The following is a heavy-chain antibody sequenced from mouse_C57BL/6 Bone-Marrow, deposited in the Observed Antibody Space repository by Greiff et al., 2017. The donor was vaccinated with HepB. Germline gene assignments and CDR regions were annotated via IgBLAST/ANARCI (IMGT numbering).Heavy chain of an antibody. J-gene: IGHJ1*03. CDR1: GYTFTSYW. Sequence: QVQLQQPGAELVKPGASVKVSCKASGYTFTSYWMHWVKQRPGQGLEWIGRIHPSDSDTNYNQKFKGKATLTVDKSSSTAYMQLSSLTSEDSAVYYCAIWTYYGSSYGWYFDVWGTGTTVTVSS. V-gene: IGHV1-74*01. CDR2: IHPSDSDT. CDR3: AIWTYYGSSYGWYFDV. D-gene: IGHD1-1*01.